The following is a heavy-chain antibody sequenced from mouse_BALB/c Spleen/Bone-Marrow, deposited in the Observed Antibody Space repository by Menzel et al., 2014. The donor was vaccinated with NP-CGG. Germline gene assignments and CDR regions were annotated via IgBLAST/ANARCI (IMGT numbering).Heavy chain of an antibody. CDR2: INPDSSTT. V-gene: IGHV4-1*02. Sequence: EVKLMESGGGLVQPGGSLKLPCAASGFDFSGYWMSWVRQAPGKGLEWIGEINPDSSTTNYTPSLKDKFIISRDNAKNTLYLQMSKVRSEDTALYYCARNDGYSFAYWGQGTLVTVSA. D-gene: IGHD2-3*01. CDR3: ARNDGYSFAY. J-gene: IGHJ3*01. CDR1: GFDFSGYW.